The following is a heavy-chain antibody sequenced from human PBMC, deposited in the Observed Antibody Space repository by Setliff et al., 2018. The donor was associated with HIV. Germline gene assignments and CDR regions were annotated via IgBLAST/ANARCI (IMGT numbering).Heavy chain of an antibody. Sequence: SETLSLTCRVSGYFINIGHYCGWLRLSPGKGLEWIGTIYHSGGTYYNPSLKSRVTISVDTSNNQFSLRMNSVTAADTAVYYCATDTSISWFYHWGQGTLVTVSS. V-gene: IGHV4-38-2*02. J-gene: IGHJ5*01. CDR3: ATDTSISWFYH. D-gene: IGHD1-1*01. CDR1: GYFINIGHY. CDR2: IYHSGGT.